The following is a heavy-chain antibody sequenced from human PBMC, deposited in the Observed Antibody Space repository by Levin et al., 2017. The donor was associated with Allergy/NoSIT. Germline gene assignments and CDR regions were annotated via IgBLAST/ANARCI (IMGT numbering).Heavy chain of an antibody. J-gene: IGHJ5*02. CDR2: ISAYNGNT. CDR3: ARRDYGDYISWFDP. V-gene: IGHV1-18*01. Sequence: ASVKVSCKASGYTFTSYGISWVRQAPGQGLEWMGWISAYNGNTNYAQKLQGRVTMTTDTSTSTAYMELRSLRSDDTAVYYCARRDYGDYISWFDPWGQGTLVTVSS. D-gene: IGHD4-17*01. CDR1: GYTFTSYG.